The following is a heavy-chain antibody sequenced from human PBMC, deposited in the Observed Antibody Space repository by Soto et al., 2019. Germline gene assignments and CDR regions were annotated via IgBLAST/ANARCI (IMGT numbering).Heavy chain of an antibody. CDR1: GFTFSNYW. J-gene: IGHJ4*02. D-gene: IGHD2-2*01. V-gene: IGHV3-7*01. CDR2: IKQDGSEK. CDR3: APQGGISVVLPAAIPLDS. Sequence: EVQLVESGGGLVQPGGSLRLSCEASGFTFSNYWMSWVRQAPGKGLEWVANIKQDGSEKYYVDSVKGRFTISRDNAKNPLFLQMNNLRAEDAAVYYCAPQGGISVVLPAAIPLDSWGQGTPVAVSS.